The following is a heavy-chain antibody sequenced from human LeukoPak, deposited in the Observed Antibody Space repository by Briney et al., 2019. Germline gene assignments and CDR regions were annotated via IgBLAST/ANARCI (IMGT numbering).Heavy chain of an antibody. CDR1: GGSFSGYY. V-gene: IGHV4-34*01. J-gene: IGHJ6*02. Sequence: SETLSLTCAVYGGSFSGYYWSWIRQPPGKGLEWIGEINHSGSTNYNPSLKSRVTISVDTSKNQFSLKLTSVTAADTAVYYCAKAVAAAGRFGFDPWGQGTTVTVSS. D-gene: IGHD6-13*01. CDR3: AKAVAAAGRFGFDP. CDR2: INHSGST.